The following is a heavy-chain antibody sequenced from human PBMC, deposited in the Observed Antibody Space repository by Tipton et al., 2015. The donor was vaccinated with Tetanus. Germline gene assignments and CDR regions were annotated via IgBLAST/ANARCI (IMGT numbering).Heavy chain of an antibody. CDR2: MYYRGTT. Sequence: TLSLTCAVSGGSISSGGYSWTWIRQPPGKGLQWIGYMYYRGTTHYKPSLKSRVHISIDRTKNQLSLKLTSVTAADAAVYYCARATSTGPAYNWFDPWGQGTLVTVSS. CDR1: GGSISSGGYS. J-gene: IGHJ5*02. D-gene: IGHD2-8*02. CDR3: ARATSTGPAYNWFDP. V-gene: IGHV4-30-2*01.